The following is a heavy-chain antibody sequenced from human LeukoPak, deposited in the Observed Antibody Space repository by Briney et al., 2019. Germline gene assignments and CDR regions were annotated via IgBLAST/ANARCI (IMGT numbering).Heavy chain of an antibody. CDR3: ARVTIPWAYHYYYGMDV. V-gene: IGHV3-30-3*01. CDR1: GFTFSSYA. CDR2: ISYDGSNK. J-gene: IGHJ6*02. Sequence: GRSLRLSCAASGFTFSSYAMHWVRQAPGKGLEWVAVISYDGSNKYYADSVKGRFTSSRDNSKNTLYLQMNSLRAEDTAVYYCARVTIPWAYHYYYGMDVWGQGTTVTVSS. D-gene: IGHD3-16*01.